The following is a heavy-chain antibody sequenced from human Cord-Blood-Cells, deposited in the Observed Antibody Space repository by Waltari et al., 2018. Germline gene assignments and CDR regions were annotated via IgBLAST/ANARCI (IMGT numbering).Heavy chain of an antibody. V-gene: IGHV4-39*01. CDR2: IYYSGST. CDR1: GGSISSSSYY. J-gene: IGHJ4*02. Sequence: QLQLQESGPGLVKPSETLSLTCTVSGGSISSSSYYWGWIRQPPGKGLEWIGSIYYSGSTYYHPSLKSRVTISVDTSKNQFSLKLSSVTAADTAVYYCARHPGPKGGWPDYWGQGTLVTVSS. D-gene: IGHD3-16*01. CDR3: ARHPGPKGGWPDY.